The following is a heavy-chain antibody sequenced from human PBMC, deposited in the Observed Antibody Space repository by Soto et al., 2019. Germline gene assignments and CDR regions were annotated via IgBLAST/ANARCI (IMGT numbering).Heavy chain of an antibody. J-gene: IGHJ4*02. CDR2: IIPIFGTA. V-gene: IGHV1-69*13. D-gene: IGHD4-17*01. CDR1: GGTFSSYA. CDR3: ARDAEPHDYGRGYFDY. Sequence: SVKVYCKASGGTFSSYAISWVRQARGQGLEWMGGIIPIFGTANYAQKFQGRVTITADESTSTAYMELSSLRSEDTAVYYCARDAEPHDYGRGYFDYWGQGTLVTVSS.